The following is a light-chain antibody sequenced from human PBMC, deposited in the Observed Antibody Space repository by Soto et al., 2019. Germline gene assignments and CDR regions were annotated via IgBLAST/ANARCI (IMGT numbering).Light chain of an antibody. V-gene: IGKV1-5*01. CDR3: QQYNSPAT. Sequence: DIQMTQSPSTLSASVGDRVTITCRARQSISRWLTWYQQKPGKAPKVLIYDASSLESGVPSRFSGSGSGTEFTLTITSLQPDDLGTYYCQQYNSPATFGQGTKLEIK. J-gene: IGKJ2*01. CDR2: DAS. CDR1: QSISRW.